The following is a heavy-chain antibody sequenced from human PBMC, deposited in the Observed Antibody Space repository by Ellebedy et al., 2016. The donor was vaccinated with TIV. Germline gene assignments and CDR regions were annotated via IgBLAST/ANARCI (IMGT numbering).Heavy chain of an antibody. CDR1: GLTFSSHA. CDR3: AKDRTPGDGYWVFDF. D-gene: IGHD5-18*01. Sequence: GESLKISCAASGLTFSSHAMSWVRQAPGKGLEWVSGIVGSGGSRYADSVKGRFTISRDNSKSTLDLQMSSLRAEDTAVYYCAKDRTPGDGYWVFDFWGQGTLVTVST. J-gene: IGHJ4*02. V-gene: IGHV3-23*01. CDR2: IVGSGGSR.